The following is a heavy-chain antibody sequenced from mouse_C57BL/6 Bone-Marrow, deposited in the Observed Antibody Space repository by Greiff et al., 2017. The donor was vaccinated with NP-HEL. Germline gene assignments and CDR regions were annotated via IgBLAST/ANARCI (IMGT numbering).Heavy chain of an antibody. CDR3: ARYPRQLYAMDD. CDR2: IHPNSGST. D-gene: IGHD2-10*02. Sequence: QVQLQQPGAELVKPGASVKLSCKASGYTFTSYWMHWVKQRPGQGLEWIEMIHPNSGSTNYNEKFKSKATLTVDKSSSTAYMQLSSLTSEDSAVYYCARYPRQLYAMDDWGQGTSVTVSS. CDR1: GYTFTSYW. V-gene: IGHV1-64*01. J-gene: IGHJ4*01.